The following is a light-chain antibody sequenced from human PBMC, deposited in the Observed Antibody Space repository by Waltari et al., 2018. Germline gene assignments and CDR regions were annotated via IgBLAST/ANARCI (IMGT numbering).Light chain of an antibody. CDR1: QCISNY. V-gene: IGKV3-11*01. CDR3: HQRSIWPNT. J-gene: IGKJ2*01. Sequence: EIVLTQSPATLSLSPGDRATLSCRASQCISNYLAWYQQKPGQAPRLLIYDASNRATGIPGRFSGSGSGTDFTLTISSLEPEDFAVYYCHQRSIWPNTFGLGTKLEIK. CDR2: DAS.